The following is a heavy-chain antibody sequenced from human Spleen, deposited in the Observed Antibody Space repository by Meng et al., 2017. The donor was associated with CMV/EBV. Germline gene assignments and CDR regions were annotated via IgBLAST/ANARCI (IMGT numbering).Heavy chain of an antibody. Sequence: GGSLRLSCAASGFTFSDSYMSWIRQAPGKGLEWVSYISSSGTTIYYADSVKGRFTISRDNSKNTLYLQMNSLRAEDTAVYYCARDLKAAPDYWGQGTLVTVSS. CDR3: ARDLKAAPDY. V-gene: IGHV3-11*04. CDR2: ISSSGTTI. J-gene: IGHJ4*02. CDR1: GFTFSDSY. D-gene: IGHD6-6*01.